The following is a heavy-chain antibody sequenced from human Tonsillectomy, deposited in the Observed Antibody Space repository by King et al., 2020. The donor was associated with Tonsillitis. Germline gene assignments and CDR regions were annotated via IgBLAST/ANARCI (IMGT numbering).Heavy chain of an antibody. J-gene: IGHJ4*02. CDR3: ASGRGSSAYTPLDY. D-gene: IGHD3-22*01. CDR1: GFTFSSYA. CDR2: ISHDGSNK. V-gene: IGHV3-30-3*01. Sequence: QVQLVESGGGVVQPGRSLRLSCAASGFTFSSYAMHWVRQAPGKGLEWVAVISHDGSNKYSADSVKGRFTISRDNSKNTLYLQMNNLRAEETAVYYCASGRGSSAYTPLDYWGQGTLVTVSS.